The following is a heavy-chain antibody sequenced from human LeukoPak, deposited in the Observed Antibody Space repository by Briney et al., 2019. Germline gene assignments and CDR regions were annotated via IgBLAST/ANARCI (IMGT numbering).Heavy chain of an antibody. J-gene: IGHJ4*02. CDR1: GFTLSSYW. CDR2: IRNDGSNH. CDR3: VRDYNWGFDY. V-gene: IGHV3-30*02. Sequence: PGGSLRLSCAASGFTLSSYWMSWVRQPPGKGLEWVAFIRNDGSNHYYADSVKGRFTISRDNSKNNVYLQMYSLRVEDTSIYYCVRDYNWGFDYWGQGTVVTVSS. D-gene: IGHD1-1*01.